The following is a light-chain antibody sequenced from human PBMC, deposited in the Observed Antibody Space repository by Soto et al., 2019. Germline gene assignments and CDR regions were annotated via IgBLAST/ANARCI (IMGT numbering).Light chain of an antibody. CDR1: QSVSSY. V-gene: IGKV3-15*01. CDR3: QQYNNWPSWT. J-gene: IGKJ1*01. Sequence: EKVMTQSPATLSMSPGERATLSCRASQSVSSYLAWYQQKPGQAPRLLIYGASTRATGITARFSGSGSGTEFTLTISSLQSEDFAVYYCQQYNNWPSWTFGQGTKVEIK. CDR2: GAS.